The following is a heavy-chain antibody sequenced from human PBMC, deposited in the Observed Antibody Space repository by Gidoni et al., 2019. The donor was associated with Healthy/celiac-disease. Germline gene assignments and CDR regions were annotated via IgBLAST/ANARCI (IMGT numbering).Heavy chain of an antibody. V-gene: IGHV3-30*04. J-gene: IGHJ4*02. Sequence: QVQLVESGGGVVQPGRSLSLSCAASGFTFSRYAMHWVRQAPGKGLEWVAVISYDGSNKYYADSVKGRFTISRDNSKNTLYLQMNSLRAEDTAVYFAAAGTFGYWGQGTLVTVSS. CDR3: AAGTFGY. CDR1: GFTFSRYA. CDR2: ISYDGSNK. D-gene: IGHD6-13*01.